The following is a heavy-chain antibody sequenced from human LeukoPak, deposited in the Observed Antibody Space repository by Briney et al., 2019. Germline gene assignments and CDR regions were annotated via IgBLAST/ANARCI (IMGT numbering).Heavy chain of an antibody. V-gene: IGHV4-4*07. CDR2: IYVSGTS. CDR1: GASISSYY. J-gene: IGHJ2*01. D-gene: IGHD2-2*02. Sequence: SETLSLTCTVSGASISSYYWSWIRQPAGKGLEWIGRIYVSGTSVYNPSLKSRLTMSVDTSKSQLSLRLRSVTAADTAVYYCARHGRTCSSTSCYTWASIAARPRWYFDLWGRGTLVTVSS. CDR3: ARHGRTCSSTSCYTWASIAARPRWYFDL.